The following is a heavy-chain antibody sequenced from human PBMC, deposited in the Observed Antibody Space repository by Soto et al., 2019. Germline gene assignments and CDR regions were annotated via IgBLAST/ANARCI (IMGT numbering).Heavy chain of an antibody. Sequence: GGSLRLSCETSGFTFGNYGMGWVRQAPGKGLYWVSGISSSSRRTYYADSVRGRFTISRDNSKNTLYLQMDTLRADDTAVYYCEKVAKSGVVIAYFDSWGQGSLVTVSS. CDR1: GFTFGNYG. CDR3: EKVAKSGVVIAYFDS. CDR2: ISSSSRRT. V-gene: IGHV3-23*01. D-gene: IGHD3-3*01. J-gene: IGHJ4*02.